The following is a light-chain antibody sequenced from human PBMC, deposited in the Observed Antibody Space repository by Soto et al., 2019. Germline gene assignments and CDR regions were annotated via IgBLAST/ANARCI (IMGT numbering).Light chain of an antibody. Sequence: EIVMTQSPDTLSVSPGERATLSCRASQNINTNLAWYQQKPGQAPRLLIYGESTRATGVPARFSGSGSGTEFTLTISSLQSEDSAIYYCQQYDKGPPSTFGQGTKVDI. CDR1: QNINTN. CDR2: GES. V-gene: IGKV3-15*01. J-gene: IGKJ1*01. CDR3: QQYDKGPPST.